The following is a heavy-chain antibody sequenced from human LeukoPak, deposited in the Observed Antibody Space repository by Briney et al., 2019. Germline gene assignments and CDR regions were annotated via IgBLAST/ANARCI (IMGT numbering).Heavy chain of an antibody. J-gene: IGHJ6*02. CDR1: GGSISSSSYY. CDR2: MHYSGTT. V-gene: IGHV4-39*01. CDR3: ARHRSGGYYYYYGMDV. Sequence: SETLSLTCTASGGSISSSSYYWGWIRQPTGKGLEWIGSMHYSGTTYYNSSLKSRVTISVDTSKNQFSLKLSSVTAADTAVYYCARHRSGGYYYYYGMDVWGQGTTVTVSS. D-gene: IGHD4-23*01.